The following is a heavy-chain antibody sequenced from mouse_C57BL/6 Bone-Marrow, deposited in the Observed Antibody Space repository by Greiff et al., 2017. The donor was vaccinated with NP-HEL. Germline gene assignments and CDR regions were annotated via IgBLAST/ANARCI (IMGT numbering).Heavy chain of an antibody. CDR1: GFTFSDFY. J-gene: IGHJ1*03. CDR3: ARDVVLGYFDV. V-gene: IGHV7-1*01. Sequence: EVKLVESGGGLVQSGRSLRLSCATSGFTFSDFYMEWVRQAPGKGLEWIAASRNKANDYTTEYSASVKGRFIVSRDTSQSILYLQMNALRAEDTAIYYGARDVVLGYFDVWGTGTTVTVSS. D-gene: IGHD1-1*01. CDR2: SRNKANDYTT.